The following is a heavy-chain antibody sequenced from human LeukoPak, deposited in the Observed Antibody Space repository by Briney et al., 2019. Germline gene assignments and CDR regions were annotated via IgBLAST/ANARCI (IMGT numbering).Heavy chain of an antibody. CDR2: IYPSDSDT. CDR1: GYSFTSYW. J-gene: IGHJ4*02. V-gene: IGHV5-51*01. D-gene: IGHD3-3*01. CDR3: ARHTGSSFRFLAADY. Sequence: GESLKISCKGSGYSFTSYWIAWVRQMPGKGLESLGIIYPSDSDTRYSPSFQGQVTISADKFISIAYLQWSSLQASDTAMYYCARHTGSSFRFLAADYWGQGTLVTVSS.